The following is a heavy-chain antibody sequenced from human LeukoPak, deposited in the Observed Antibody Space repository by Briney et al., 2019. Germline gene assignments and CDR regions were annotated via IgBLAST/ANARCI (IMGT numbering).Heavy chain of an antibody. Sequence: GGSLRLSCAASGFTFSSYSMNWVRQAPGKGLEWVSYISSSSSTIYYADSVKGRFTISRDNAKKSLYLQMSSLRAEDTAVYYCARGEYPVGGSSEAFDIWGQGTMVTVSS. D-gene: IGHD2-15*01. CDR2: ISSSSSTI. J-gene: IGHJ3*02. CDR3: ARGEYPVGGSSEAFDI. V-gene: IGHV3-48*01. CDR1: GFTFSSYS.